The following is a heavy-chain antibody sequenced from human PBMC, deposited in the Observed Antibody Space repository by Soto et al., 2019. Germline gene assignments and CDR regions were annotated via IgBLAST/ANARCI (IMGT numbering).Heavy chain of an antibody. CDR3: AIDIVVVPAAPRGVPQGY. J-gene: IGHJ4*02. Sequence: QPGGSLRLSCAASGFNFGNFGMSWVRQAPGKGLQWVSSITNTGGATYHTDSVKGRFTISRDNSKNTPYLQMNSLRAEDTAVYYCAIDIVVVPAAPRGVPQGYWGQGTLVTVSS. CDR1: GFNFGNFG. D-gene: IGHD2-2*01. V-gene: IGHV3-23*01. CDR2: ITNTGGAT.